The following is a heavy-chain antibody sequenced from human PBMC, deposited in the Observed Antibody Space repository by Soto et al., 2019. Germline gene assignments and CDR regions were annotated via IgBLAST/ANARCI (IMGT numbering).Heavy chain of an antibody. CDR3: AREGSDYDFWSGYYTPPWFDP. Sequence: ASVKVSCKASGYTFTSYYMHWVRQAPGQGLEWMGIINPSGGSTSYAQKFQGRVTMTKDTSTSTVYMELSSLRSEDTAVYYYAREGSDYDFWSGYYTPPWFDPWGQGTLVTVSS. D-gene: IGHD3-3*01. CDR2: INPSGGST. J-gene: IGHJ5*02. CDR1: GYTFTSYY. V-gene: IGHV1-46*01.